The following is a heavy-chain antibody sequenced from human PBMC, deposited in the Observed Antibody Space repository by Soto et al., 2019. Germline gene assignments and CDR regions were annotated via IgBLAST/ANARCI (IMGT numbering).Heavy chain of an antibody. V-gene: IGHV3-48*01. J-gene: IGHJ5*02. CDR1: GFTFSSYS. D-gene: IGHD4-17*01. Sequence: GGSLRLSCAASGFTFSSYSMNWVRQAPGKGLEWVSYISSSSSTIYYADSVKGRFTISRDNAKNSLYLQMNSLRAEDTAVYYCARDPLDYGDYGAWFDPWGQGTLVTVSS. CDR3: ARDPLDYGDYGAWFDP. CDR2: ISSSSSTI.